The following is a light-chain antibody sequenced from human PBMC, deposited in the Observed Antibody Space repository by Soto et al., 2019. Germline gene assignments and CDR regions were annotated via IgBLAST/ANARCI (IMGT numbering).Light chain of an antibody. V-gene: IGKV3-20*01. CDR3: QQYGSSPGYT. CDR2: GAS. J-gene: IGKJ2*01. CDR1: QSVSSSY. Sequence: EIVLTQSPGTLSLSPGERDTISCRASQSVSSSYLAWYQRKPGQAPRLLIYGASSRATGIPDRFSGSGSGTDFTLTISRLEPEDFAVYYCQQYGSSPGYTFGQGTKLEIK.